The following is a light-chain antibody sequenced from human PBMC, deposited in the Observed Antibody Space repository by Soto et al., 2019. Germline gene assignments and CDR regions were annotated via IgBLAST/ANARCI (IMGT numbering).Light chain of an antibody. V-gene: IGLV1-51*01. J-gene: IGLJ2*01. CDR1: SSNLGNNY. CDR3: ATWDGSLPGEV. CDR2: DNN. Sequence: QSVLTQSPSVSASPGQKVTISCSGRSSNLGNNYVSWYQQLPGTAPKLLIYDNNTRPSGIPDRFSGSKSGTSGTLDITGLQTGDEADYYCATWDGSLPGEVFGGGTKLTVL.